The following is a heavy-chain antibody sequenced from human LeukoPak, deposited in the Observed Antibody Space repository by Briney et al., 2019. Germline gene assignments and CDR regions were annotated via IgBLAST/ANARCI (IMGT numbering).Heavy chain of an antibody. V-gene: IGHV3-23*01. CDR2: IIGSGGST. CDR1: RFTFSSYP. CDR3: AKARPRGRNVFWYFDL. D-gene: IGHD2-8*01. J-gene: IGHJ2*01. Sequence: RGSLRVSRVAPRFTFSSYPMSWVGQAPGRGGECVSAIIGSGGSTYYADSVMDRFNISRDKSKTTLYLQMNSLRAEDTAVYYCAKARPRGRNVFWYFDLWGRGTLVTVSS.